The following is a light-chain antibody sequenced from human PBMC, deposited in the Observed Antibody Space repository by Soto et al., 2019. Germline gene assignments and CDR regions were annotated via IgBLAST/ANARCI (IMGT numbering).Light chain of an antibody. CDR1: QSISSR. J-gene: IGKJ5*01. Sequence: DIQMTQSPSTLSASVGDRVTITCRASQSISSRLAWYQQKPGKAPKFLIYDASSLESGVPSRFSGSGSGTEFTLAIGSPQPDDFATYYCQQYNSFPITFGQGTRLEIK. CDR3: QQYNSFPIT. CDR2: DAS. V-gene: IGKV1-5*01.